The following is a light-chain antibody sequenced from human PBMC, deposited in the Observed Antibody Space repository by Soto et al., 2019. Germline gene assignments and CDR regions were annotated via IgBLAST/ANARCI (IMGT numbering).Light chain of an antibody. CDR1: SSDVGRYNY. CDR2: EVT. CDR3: AAWDDSLNGAYV. J-gene: IGLJ1*01. Sequence: QSALTQPPSASGSPGQSVTISCIGTSSDVGRYNYVSWYQHHPGKAPKLIIYEVTKRPSGVPDRFSGSKSGNTASLTVSGHQADDEADYYCAAWDDSLNGAYVFGTGTKVTVL. V-gene: IGLV2-8*01.